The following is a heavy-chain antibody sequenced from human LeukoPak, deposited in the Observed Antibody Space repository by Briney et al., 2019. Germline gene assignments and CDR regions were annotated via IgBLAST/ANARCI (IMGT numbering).Heavy chain of an antibody. CDR1: GYTFTSYD. Sequence: ASVKVSCKASGYTFTSYDINWVRQATGQGLEWMGWMNPNSGNTGYAQNFQGRVTMTRNTSISTAYMELSSLRSEDTAVYYCARALRDIVVVISAYYFDYWGQGTLVTVSS. D-gene: IGHD2-15*01. CDR2: MNPNSGNT. V-gene: IGHV1-8*01. J-gene: IGHJ4*02. CDR3: ARALRDIVVVISAYYFDY.